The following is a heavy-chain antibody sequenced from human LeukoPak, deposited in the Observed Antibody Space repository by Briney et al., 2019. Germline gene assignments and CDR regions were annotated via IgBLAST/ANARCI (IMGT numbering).Heavy chain of an antibody. CDR1: GGSFSGYY. J-gene: IGHJ4*02. CDR2: INHSGST. Sequence: PSETLSLTCAVYGGSFSGYYWSWIRQPPGKGLEWIGEINHSGSTNYNPSLKSRVTISVDTSKNQFSLKLSSVTAADTAVYYCARGWWYYYDSSGIPFDYWGQGTLVTVSS. D-gene: IGHD3-22*01. V-gene: IGHV4-34*01. CDR3: ARGWWYYYDSSGIPFDY.